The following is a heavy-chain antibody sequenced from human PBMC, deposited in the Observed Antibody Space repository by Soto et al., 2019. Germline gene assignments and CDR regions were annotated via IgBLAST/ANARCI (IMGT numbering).Heavy chain of an antibody. CDR3: ARQRITMIVVDPGYYGMDV. Sequence: SETLSLTCTVSGGSISSSSYYWGWIRQPPGKGLEWIGSIYYSGSTYYNPSLKSRVTISVDTSKNQFSLKLSSVTAADTAVYYCARQRITMIVVDPGYYGMDVWGQGTTVT. CDR2: IYYSGST. D-gene: IGHD3-22*01. J-gene: IGHJ6*02. V-gene: IGHV4-39*01. CDR1: GGSISSSSYY.